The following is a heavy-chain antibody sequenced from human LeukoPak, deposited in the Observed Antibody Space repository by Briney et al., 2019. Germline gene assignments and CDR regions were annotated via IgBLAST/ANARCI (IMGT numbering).Heavy chain of an antibody. D-gene: IGHD5-18*01. Sequence: GGSLRLSCVASGLTYSSSWMSWARQAPGKGLEWVATIKDDGSDKYYVDSVKGRFSISRDNAKSSPYLQMNSLRLEDTAMYYCADLGYSDWGQGTLVTVSS. CDR3: ADLGYSD. V-gene: IGHV3-7*01. CDR1: GLTYSSSW. CDR2: IKDDGSDK. J-gene: IGHJ4*02.